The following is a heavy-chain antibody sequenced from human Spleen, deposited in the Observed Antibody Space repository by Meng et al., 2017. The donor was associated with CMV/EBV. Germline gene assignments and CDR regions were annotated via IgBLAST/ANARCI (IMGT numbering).Heavy chain of an antibody. J-gene: IGHJ6*02. CDR2: INPGVSVT. V-gene: IGHV1-46*01. CDR1: GYTFTSYY. CDR3: ARCSAPDTTVVYYYYYGMDV. D-gene: IGHD1-1*01. Sequence: ASVKVSCKASGYTFTSYYMHWVRQAPGQGPEWMGIINPGVSVTNYAPKFQGRVTMTRDTSTSTVYMELSSLRSEDTAVYYCARCSAPDTTVVYYYYYGMDVRGQGTMVTVSS.